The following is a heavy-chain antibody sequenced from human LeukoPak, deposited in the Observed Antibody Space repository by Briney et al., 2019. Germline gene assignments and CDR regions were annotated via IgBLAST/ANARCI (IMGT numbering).Heavy chain of an antibody. CDR1: EFTFSSYA. CDR3: AKPYSMHTFSYYFYY. D-gene: IGHD1-26*01. J-gene: IGHJ4*02. Sequence: PGGSLRLSCAGSEFTFSSYAMSWVRQAPGKGLEWVSAISGGGGSTYYADSVKGRFTISRDNSKNTLYLQMNSLRAEDTAIYYCAKPYSMHTFSYYFYYWGQGTLVTVSS. CDR2: ISGGGGST. V-gene: IGHV3-23*01.